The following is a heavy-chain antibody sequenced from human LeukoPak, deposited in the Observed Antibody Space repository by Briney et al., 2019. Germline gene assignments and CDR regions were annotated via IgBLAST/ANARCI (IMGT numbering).Heavy chain of an antibody. CDR1: GFTFSSYG. J-gene: IGHJ4*02. V-gene: IGHV3-23*01. Sequence: TGGSLRLSCAASGFTFSSYGMSWVRQAPGKGLEWVSAISGSGGSTYYADSVKGRFTISRDNSKNTLYLQMNSLRAEDTAVYYCAKDGTFYYGSSGYTDYWGQGTLVTVSS. D-gene: IGHD3-22*01. CDR2: ISGSGGST. CDR3: AKDGTFYYGSSGYTDY.